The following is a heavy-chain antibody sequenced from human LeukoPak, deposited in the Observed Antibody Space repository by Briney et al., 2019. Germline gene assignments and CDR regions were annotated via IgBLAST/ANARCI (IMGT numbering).Heavy chain of an antibody. Sequence: SETLSLTCTVSGGSISSYYWSWIRQPPGKGLEWNGYIYYSGSTNYNPSLKSRVTISVDTSKNQFSLKLSSVTAADTAVYYCARWGRGLDYWGQGTLVTVSS. D-gene: IGHD2-15*01. CDR3: ARWGRGLDY. V-gene: IGHV4-59*01. CDR1: GGSISSYY. CDR2: IYYSGST. J-gene: IGHJ4*02.